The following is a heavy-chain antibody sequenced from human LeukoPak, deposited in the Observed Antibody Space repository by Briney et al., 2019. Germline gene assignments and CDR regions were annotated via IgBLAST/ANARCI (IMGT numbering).Heavy chain of an antibody. D-gene: IGHD3-10*01. CDR2: IYYSGST. V-gene: IGHV4-59*08. J-gene: IGHJ3*02. CDR3: ARHGYYYGSGSYPDAFDI. Sequence: SETLSLTCTVSGGSISSYYWSWIRQPPGKGLEWIGYIYYSGSTNYNPSLKSRVTISVDTSKTQFSLKLRSVTAADTAVYYCARHGYYYGSGSYPDAFDIWGQGTMVTVSS. CDR1: GGSISSYY.